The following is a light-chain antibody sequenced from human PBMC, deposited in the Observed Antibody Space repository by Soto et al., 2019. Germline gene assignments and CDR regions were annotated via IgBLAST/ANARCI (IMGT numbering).Light chain of an antibody. CDR3: SSYTSSSTFV. V-gene: IGLV2-14*01. J-gene: IGLJ1*01. CDR1: SSDVGGYNY. CDR2: DVS. Sequence: QSALTQPASVSGSDGQSITISCTGTSSDVGGYNYVSWYQHHPGKAPKLMIYDVSSRPSGVSTRFSGSKSGNTASLTISGLQGDNEAVYYCSSYTSSSTFVFGTGTKVTVL.